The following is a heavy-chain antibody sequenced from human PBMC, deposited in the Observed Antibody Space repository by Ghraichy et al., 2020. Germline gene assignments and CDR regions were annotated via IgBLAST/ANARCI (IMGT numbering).Heavy chain of an antibody. CDR2: INTDSGNT. J-gene: IGHJ3*01. V-gene: IGHV1-18*03. Sequence: ASVKVSCRVSGYPFTDYGITWVRQAPGQRLEWVGWINTDSGNTTYAQKFQGRVSMTRDTYTNTAYMELWSLRSDDMGVYYCVRDRELATYAFDLWGRGTMVTVSS. CDR3: VRDRELATYAFDL. CDR1: GYPFTDYG. D-gene: IGHD1-7*01.